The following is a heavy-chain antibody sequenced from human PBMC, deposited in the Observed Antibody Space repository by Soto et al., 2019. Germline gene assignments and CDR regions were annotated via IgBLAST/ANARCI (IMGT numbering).Heavy chain of an antibody. V-gene: IGHV4-59*01. CDR3: ARNHATYYDFWSGHYYYYGMDV. Sequence: PSETLSLTCTVSGGSISSYYWSWIRQPPGKGLEWIGYIYYSGSTNYNPSLKSRVTISVDTSKNQFSLKLSSVTAADTAVYYCARNHATYYDFWSGHYYYYGMDVWGQGTTVTVSS. D-gene: IGHD3-3*01. J-gene: IGHJ6*02. CDR2: IYYSGST. CDR1: GGSISSYY.